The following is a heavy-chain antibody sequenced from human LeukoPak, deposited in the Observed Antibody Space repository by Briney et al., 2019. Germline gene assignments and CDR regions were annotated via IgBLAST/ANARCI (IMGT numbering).Heavy chain of an antibody. Sequence: PGGSLRLSCAASGFTVSSNYMSWARQAPGKGLEWVSVIYSGGSTYYADSVKGRFTISRDNSKNTLYLQMNSLRAEDTAVYYCARESWYCSSTSCFRYFDYWGQGTLVTVSS. CDR2: IYSGGST. CDR1: GFTVSSNY. J-gene: IGHJ4*02. V-gene: IGHV3-66*02. D-gene: IGHD2-2*01. CDR3: ARESWYCSSTSCFRYFDY.